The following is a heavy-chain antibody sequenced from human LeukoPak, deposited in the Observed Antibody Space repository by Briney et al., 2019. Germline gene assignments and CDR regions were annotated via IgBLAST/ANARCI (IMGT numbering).Heavy chain of an antibody. Sequence: NLGESLKISCKGSGYSFTTYWIGWGRQMPGKGREGMGIIYPGASDTRYSPSFQGQVTIPADKSISTAYLQWSSPKASDTAMYYCATAAAGRFGYWGQGTLVTVSS. CDR1: GYSFTTYW. CDR3: ATAAAGRFGY. D-gene: IGHD6-13*01. CDR2: IYPGASDT. V-gene: IGHV5-51*01. J-gene: IGHJ4*02.